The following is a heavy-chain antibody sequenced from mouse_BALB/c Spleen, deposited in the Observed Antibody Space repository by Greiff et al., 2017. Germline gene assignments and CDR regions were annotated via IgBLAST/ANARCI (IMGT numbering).Heavy chain of an antibody. CDR1: GFTFTDYY. V-gene: IGHV7-3*02. Sequence: DVHLVESGGGLVQPGGSLRLSCATSGFTFTDYYMSWVRQPPGKALEWLGFIRNKANGYTTEYSASVKGRFTISRDNSQSILYLQMNTLRAEDSATYYCARDRGAARAYYFDYWGQGTTLTVSS. J-gene: IGHJ2*01. CDR3: ARDRGAARAYYFDY. D-gene: IGHD3-1*01. CDR2: IRNKANGYTT.